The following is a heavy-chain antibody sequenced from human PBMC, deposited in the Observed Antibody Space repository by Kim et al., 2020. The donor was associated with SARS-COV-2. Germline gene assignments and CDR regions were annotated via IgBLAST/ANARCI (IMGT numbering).Heavy chain of an antibody. D-gene: IGHD3-10*01. V-gene: IGHV3-7*03. CDR1: GFTFRSYW. J-gene: IGHJ4*02. CDR2: IKKDGSEK. Sequence: GGSLRLSCAASGFTFRSYWMSWVRQAPGKGLEWVANIKKDGSEKNYVDSVKGRFTISRDNAKNSVYLQMNSLRAEDTAVYYCARGSGAPDYWGQGTLVTVSS. CDR3: ARGSGAPDY.